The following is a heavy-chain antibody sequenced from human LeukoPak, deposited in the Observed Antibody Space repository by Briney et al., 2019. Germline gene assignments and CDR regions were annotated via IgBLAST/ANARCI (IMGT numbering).Heavy chain of an antibody. V-gene: IGHV4-38-2*01. CDR3: ASTDSSGYYSYYFDY. CDR2: IYHSGST. Sequence: PSETLFLTCAVSGYSISSGYYWGWIRQPPGKGLEWIGSIYHSGSTYYNPSLKSRVTISVDTSKNQFSLKLSSVTAADTAVYYCASTDSSGYYSYYFDYWGQGTLVTVSS. D-gene: IGHD3-22*01. CDR1: GYSISSGYY. J-gene: IGHJ4*02.